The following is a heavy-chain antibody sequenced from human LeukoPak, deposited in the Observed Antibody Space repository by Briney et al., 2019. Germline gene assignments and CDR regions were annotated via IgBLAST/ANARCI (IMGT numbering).Heavy chain of an antibody. CDR3: ARVGDHFHWYLDL. CDR2: LYSGSDT. J-gene: IGHJ2*01. V-gene: IGHV3-53*01. CDR1: GFTVSTKY. Sequence: GGSLRLSCAASGFTVSTKYMNWVRQAPRKGLEWVSILYSGSDTYYANSVKGRFTISRDSSKNILFLQMNDLRAEDTAVYYCARVGDHFHWYLDLWGRGTLVTVSS. D-gene: IGHD3-10*01.